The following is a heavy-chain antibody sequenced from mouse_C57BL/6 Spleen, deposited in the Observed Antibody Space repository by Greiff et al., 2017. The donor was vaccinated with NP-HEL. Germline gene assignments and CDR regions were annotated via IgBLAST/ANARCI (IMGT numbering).Heavy chain of an antibody. CDR1: GYTFTDYY. D-gene: IGHD1-1*01. J-gene: IGHJ2*01. Sequence: EVQLQQSGPELVKPGASVKISCKASGYTFTDYYMNWVKQSHGKSLEWIGDINPNNGGTSYNQKFKGKATLTVDKSSSTAYMELRSLTSEDSAVYYCARKGGAYYGSSSYYFDYWGQGTTLTVSS. CDR2: INPNNGGT. V-gene: IGHV1-26*01. CDR3: ARKGGAYYGSSSYYFDY.